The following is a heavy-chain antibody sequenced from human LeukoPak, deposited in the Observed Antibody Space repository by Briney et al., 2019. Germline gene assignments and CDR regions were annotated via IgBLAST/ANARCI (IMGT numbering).Heavy chain of an antibody. CDR2: IGTSSGAI. J-gene: IGHJ5*01. CDR3: ARNLDS. CDR1: GVTFSTYN. Sequence: GGSLRLSCSASGVTFSTYNMNWVRQAPGKGLEWVSFIGTSSGAIYYADSVKGRFTISRDDAKKSLYLQMNSLRGEDTAVYYCARNLDSWGQGALVTVSS. V-gene: IGHV3-48*01.